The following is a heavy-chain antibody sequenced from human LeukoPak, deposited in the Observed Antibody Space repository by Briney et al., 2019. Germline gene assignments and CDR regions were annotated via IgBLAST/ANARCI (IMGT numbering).Heavy chain of an antibody. CDR1: GYTFGDYA. J-gene: IGHJ4*02. D-gene: IGHD2-2*01. CDR3: TLSYCSSTSCYAFYFDS. CDR2: IRSRAYGGGTT. V-gene: IGHV3-49*04. Sequence: GGSLRLFCTASGYTFGDYAMSWVRQAPGKGLEWVGFIRSRAYGGGTTEYAASVKGRFTISRDDSRSIAYLQMNSLKTEDTAVYYCTLSYCSSTSCYAFYFDSWGQGTLVTVSS.